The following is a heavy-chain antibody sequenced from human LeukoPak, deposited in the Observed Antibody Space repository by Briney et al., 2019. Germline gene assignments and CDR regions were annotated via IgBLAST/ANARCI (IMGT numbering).Heavy chain of an antibody. V-gene: IGHV4-59*08. Sequence: SETLSLTCTVSGDSISTYYWGWIRQPPGEGLEWIGYMFDSGSANYNPSLKSRVAISVVTSKKQFSLKPSSVTAADTAVYYCARYSTGSYTFDYWGQGTLVTVSS. CDR1: GDSISTYY. CDR2: MFDSGSA. D-gene: IGHD6-19*01. CDR3: ARYSTGSYTFDY. J-gene: IGHJ4*02.